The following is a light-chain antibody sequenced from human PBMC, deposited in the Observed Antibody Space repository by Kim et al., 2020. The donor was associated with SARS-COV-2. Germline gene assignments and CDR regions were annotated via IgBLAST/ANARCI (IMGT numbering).Light chain of an antibody. V-gene: IGLV1-40*01. J-gene: IGLJ1*01. CDR1: SSNLGAGYD. CDR2: ANS. Sequence: QSVLTQPPSVSGAPGQRVTISCTGSSSNLGAGYDVNWYQQLPGTVPKLLIYANSNRPSGVRGRFSGSKSGSSASLAITGLQAEDETDYYCQSYDSSLSGYVFGTGTKVTVL. CDR3: QSYDSSLSGYV.